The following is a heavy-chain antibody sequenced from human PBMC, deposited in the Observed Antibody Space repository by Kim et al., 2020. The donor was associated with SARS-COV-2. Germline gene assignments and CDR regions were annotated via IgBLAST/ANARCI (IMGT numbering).Heavy chain of an antibody. CDR1: GFTFSSYG. CDR2: ISYDGSNT. J-gene: IGHJ4*01. D-gene: IGHD6-13*01. V-gene: IGHV3-30*03. Sequence: GGSLRLSCAASGFTFSSYGMHWVRQAPGKGLVWVAVISYDGSNTYYADSVKGRFTIPRDNSKTTPYLQMNSLRAEDTAASYCAIVAGGSSWYGGTDYSG. CDR3: AIVAGGSSWYGGTDY.